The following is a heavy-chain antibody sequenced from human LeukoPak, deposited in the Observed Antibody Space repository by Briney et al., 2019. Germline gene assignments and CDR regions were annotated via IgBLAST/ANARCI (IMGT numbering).Heavy chain of an antibody. Sequence: PGGSLRLSCAASGXTVSSSYMSWVRQAPGKGLECVSLLYSDDSTYYADSVKGRFIISRDNSKNTLYLQMSSLRAEDTAVYYCARSYCSGGNCYSGRNVFDIWGQGTMVTVSS. CDR1: GXTVSSSY. J-gene: IGHJ3*02. CDR2: LYSDDST. V-gene: IGHV3-53*01. D-gene: IGHD2-15*01. CDR3: ARSYCSGGNCYSGRNVFDI.